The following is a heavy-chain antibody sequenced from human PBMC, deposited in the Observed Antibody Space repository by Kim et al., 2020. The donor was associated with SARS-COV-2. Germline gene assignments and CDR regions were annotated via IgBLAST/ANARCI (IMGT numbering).Heavy chain of an antibody. CDR1: GFTFSSYA. J-gene: IGHJ4*02. Sequence: GGSLRLSCAASGFTFSSYAMSWVRQAPGKGLEWVSAISGSGGSTYYADSVKGRFTISRDNSKNTLYLQMNSLRAEDTAVYYCAKEPRGITMIVVVNELDYWGQGTLVTVSS. D-gene: IGHD3-22*01. CDR3: AKEPRGITMIVVVNELDY. CDR2: ISGSGGST. V-gene: IGHV3-23*01.